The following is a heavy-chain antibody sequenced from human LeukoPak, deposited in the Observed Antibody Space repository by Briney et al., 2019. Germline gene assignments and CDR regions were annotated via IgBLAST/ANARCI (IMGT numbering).Heavy chain of an antibody. CDR2: IIPILGIA. D-gene: IGHD4-17*01. J-gene: IGHJ5*02. CDR1: GGTFSSYA. CDR3: ARSTVDYGDYTKVRRNNRFDP. V-gene: IGHV1-69*04. Sequence: GASARVSCKASGGTFSSYAISWVRQAPRQGLEWMGRIIPILGIANYAQKFQGRVTITADKSTSTAYMELSSLRSEDTAVYYCARSTVDYGDYTKVRRNNRFDPWGQGTLVTVSS.